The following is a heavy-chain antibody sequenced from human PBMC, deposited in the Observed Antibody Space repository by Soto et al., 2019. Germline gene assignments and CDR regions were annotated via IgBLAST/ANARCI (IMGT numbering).Heavy chain of an antibody. D-gene: IGHD3-10*01. CDR2: IYHSGNT. CDR3: ARAGGDMDRGAYYQYYGMDV. Sequence: PSETLSLTCAVSGGSISSSNWWSWVRQPPGKGLEWIGEIYHSGNTNYNPSLKSRVTISVDKSKNQFSLKLSSVTAADTAVYYCARAGGDMDRGAYYQYYGMDVWGQGTTVTVSS. J-gene: IGHJ6*02. V-gene: IGHV4-4*02. CDR1: GGSISSSNW.